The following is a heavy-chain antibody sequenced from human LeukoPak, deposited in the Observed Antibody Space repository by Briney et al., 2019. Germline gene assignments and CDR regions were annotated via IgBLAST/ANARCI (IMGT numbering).Heavy chain of an antibody. V-gene: IGHV4-59*01. CDR3: ARGGRAAAGSFFDY. J-gene: IGHJ4*02. D-gene: IGHD6-13*01. CDR1: GGSISSYY. Sequence: PSETLSLTCTVSGGSISSYYWSWIRQPPGKGLEWIGYIYYSGSTNYNPSLKSRVTISVDTSKNQFSLKLSSVTAADTAVYYCARGGRAAAGSFFDYWGQGTLVTVSS. CDR2: IYYSGST.